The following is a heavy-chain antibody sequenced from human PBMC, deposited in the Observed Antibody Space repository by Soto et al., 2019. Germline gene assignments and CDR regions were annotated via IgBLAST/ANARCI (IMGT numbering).Heavy chain of an antibody. CDR3: AKDYWPARGSGSPLDY. CDR1: GITFSSYD. J-gene: IGHJ4*02. Sequence: QVQLVESGGGVVQPGRSLRLSCAASGITFSSYDMHWVRQAPGKGLEWVAVISYDGSNKYYADSVKGRFTISRDNAKNTLYLQMSSLRAEDTAVYYCAKDYWPARGSGSPLDYWGQGTVVTVSS. V-gene: IGHV3-30*18. D-gene: IGHD3-10*01. CDR2: ISYDGSNK.